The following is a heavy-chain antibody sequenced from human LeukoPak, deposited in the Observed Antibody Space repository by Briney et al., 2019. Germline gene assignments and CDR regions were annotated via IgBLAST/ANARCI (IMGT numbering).Heavy chain of an antibody. D-gene: IGHD6-13*01. CDR3: ARFSSSWSFDY. CDR1: GYSISSGYY. Sequence: SETLSLTCTVSGYSISSGYYWGWIRQPPGKGLEWIGYIYYSGSTNYNPSLKSRVTISVDTSKNQFSLKLSSVTAADTAVYYCARFSSSWSFDYWGQGTLVTVSS. J-gene: IGHJ4*02. V-gene: IGHV4-61*01. CDR2: IYYSGST.